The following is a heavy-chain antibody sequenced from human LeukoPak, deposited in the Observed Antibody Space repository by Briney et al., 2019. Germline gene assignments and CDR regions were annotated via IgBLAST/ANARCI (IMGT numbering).Heavy chain of an antibody. J-gene: IGHJ4*02. CDR3: ARDPYYYDSSGYSRYFDY. D-gene: IGHD3-22*01. Sequence: ASVKVSCKASGYTFTSYYMHWVRQAPGQGLEWMGIINPSGGSTSYAQKFQGRVTMTRDTSTSTVYMELSSLRSEDTAVYYCARDPYYYDSSGYSRYFDYWGQGTLVTVSP. CDR2: INPSGGST. V-gene: IGHV1-46*01. CDR1: GYTFTSYY.